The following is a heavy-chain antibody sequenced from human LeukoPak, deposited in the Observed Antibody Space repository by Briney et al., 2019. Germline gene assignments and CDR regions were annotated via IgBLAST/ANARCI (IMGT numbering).Heavy chain of an antibody. CDR3: ARRIAAAGTLPEWFDP. Sequence: SVKVSCKASGGTFSSYAISWVRQAPGQGLEWMGGIIPIFGTADYAQKFQGRVTITADESTSTAYMELSSLRSEDTAVYYCARRIAAAGTLPEWFDPWGQGTLVTVSS. CDR1: GGTFSSYA. D-gene: IGHD6-13*01. V-gene: IGHV1-69*13. J-gene: IGHJ5*02. CDR2: IIPIFGTA.